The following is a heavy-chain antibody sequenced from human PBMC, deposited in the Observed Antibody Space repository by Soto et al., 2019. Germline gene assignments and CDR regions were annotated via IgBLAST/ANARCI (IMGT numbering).Heavy chain of an antibody. V-gene: IGHV3-33*01. J-gene: IGHJ3*01. CDR1: GFTFSDYG. CDR2: IWHDGSQK. Sequence: QVQLVESGGGVVQPERSLRLSCVATGFTFSDYGIHWVRQAPGRGLEWVAVIWHDGSQKYLADSVRGRFTISRDNSKNPVYLQMNRLRAEDTAVHYCEARDDPFHVWGQGTMVTVPS. CDR3: EARDDPFHV.